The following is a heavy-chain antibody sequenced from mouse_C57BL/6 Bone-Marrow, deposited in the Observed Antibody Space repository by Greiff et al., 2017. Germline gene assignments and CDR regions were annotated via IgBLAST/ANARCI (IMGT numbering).Heavy chain of an antibody. D-gene: IGHD1-1*01. J-gene: IGHJ4*01. Sequence: VKLQESGPGLVQPSQSLSITCTVSGFSLTSYGVHWVRQSPGKGLEWLGVIWRGGSTDYNAAFMSRLSITKDNSKSQVFFKMNSLQADDTAIYYCAKRAITTVVEGDYAMDYWGQGTSVTVSS. CDR2: IWRGGST. CDR3: AKRAITTVVEGDYAMDY. V-gene: IGHV2-5*01. CDR1: GFSLTSYG.